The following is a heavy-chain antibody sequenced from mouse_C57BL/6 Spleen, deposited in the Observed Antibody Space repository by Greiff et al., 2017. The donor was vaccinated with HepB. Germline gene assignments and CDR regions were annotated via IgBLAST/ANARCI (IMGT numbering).Heavy chain of an antibody. D-gene: IGHD2-5*01. CDR2: IDPNSGGT. J-gene: IGHJ3*01. V-gene: IGHV1-72*01. Sequence: QVQLKQPGAELVKPGASVKLSCKASGYTFTSYWMHWVKQRPGRGLEWIGRIDPNSGGTKYNEKFKSKATLTVDKPSSTAYMQLSSLTSEDSAVYYCARSKSNYWFAYWGQGTLVTVSA. CDR3: ARSKSNYWFAY. CDR1: GYTFTSYW.